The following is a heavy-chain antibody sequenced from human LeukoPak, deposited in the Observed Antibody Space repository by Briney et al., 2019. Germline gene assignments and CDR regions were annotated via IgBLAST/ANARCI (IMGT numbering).Heavy chain of an antibody. V-gene: IGHV3-30-3*01. CDR3: ASTQITHGSDAFDI. J-gene: IGHJ3*02. CDR2: ISYDGSKK. Sequence: PGGSLRLSCAASGFTFSSYAMHCVRQAPGKGLERVAVISYDGSKKYYADSVKGRFTISRDNSKNTRYLQMNSLRAEDTAVYYCASTQITHGSDAFDIWGQGTMVTVSS. D-gene: IGHD3-10*01. CDR1: GFTFSSYA.